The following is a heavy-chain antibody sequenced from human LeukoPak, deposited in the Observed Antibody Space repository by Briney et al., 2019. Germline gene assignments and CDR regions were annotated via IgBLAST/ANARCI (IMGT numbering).Heavy chain of an antibody. CDR3: ATLARETSGWFWYFDL. D-gene: IGHD6-19*01. CDR2: IREDGSEK. V-gene: IGHV3-7*05. J-gene: IGHJ2*01. CDR1: GFTFSSYW. Sequence: GGSLRLSCAVSGFTFSSYWMSWVRQAPGKGLEWVANIREDGSEKYYVDPVKGRFTISRDNAKNSLYLQMNSLRAEDTAVYYCATLARETSGWFWYFDLWGRGTLVTVSS.